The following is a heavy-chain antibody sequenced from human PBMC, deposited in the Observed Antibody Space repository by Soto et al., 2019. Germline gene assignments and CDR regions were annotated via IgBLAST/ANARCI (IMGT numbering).Heavy chain of an antibody. J-gene: IGHJ6*02. CDR3: ARHSSTTGMDV. CDR2: INAGNGNT. CDR1: GYTFTSYA. V-gene: IGHV1-3*01. D-gene: IGHD3-10*01. Sequence: ASVKVSCKASGYTFTSYATHWVRQAPGQRLEWMGWINAGNGNTKYSQKFQGRVTITRDTSASTAYMELSSLRSEDTAVYYCARHSSTTGMDVWGQATTVTVSS.